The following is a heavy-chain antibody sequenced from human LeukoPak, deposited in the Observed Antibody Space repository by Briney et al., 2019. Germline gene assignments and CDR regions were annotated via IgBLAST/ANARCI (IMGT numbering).Heavy chain of an antibody. CDR3: ARVPGRPAAVFDY. CDR2: LNHSGST. J-gene: IGHJ4*02. V-gene: IGHV4-34*01. D-gene: IGHD2-2*01. CDR1: GGSLSGYS. Sequence: PSETLSLTCAVYGGSLSGYSWSWIRQPPGKGLEWIGELNHSGSTNYSPSLKSRVTISVDTSKNQFSLKLSSVTAADSAFYYCARVPGRPAAVFDYWGQGTLVTVSS.